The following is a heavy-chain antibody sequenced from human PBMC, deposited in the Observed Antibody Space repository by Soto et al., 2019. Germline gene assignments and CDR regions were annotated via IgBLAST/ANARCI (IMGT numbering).Heavy chain of an antibody. J-gene: IGHJ4*02. V-gene: IGHV3-33*01. CDR2: IVNDGSDR. D-gene: IGHD4-17*01. CDR3: ARVEDYEANGLGY. Sequence: PGGSLRLSCVGSGFTFSRYGMHWLRQAPGEGLEWMAVIVNDGSDRDYAASVAGRFTISRDNSKNTLYLQMDNLGVDDTAMYYCARVEDYEANGLGYWGPGTLVAV. CDR1: GFTFSRYG.